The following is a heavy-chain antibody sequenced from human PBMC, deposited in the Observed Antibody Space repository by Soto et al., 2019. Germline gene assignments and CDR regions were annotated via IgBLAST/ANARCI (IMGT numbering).Heavy chain of an antibody. CDR1: GFIFTNYA. D-gene: IGHD5-12*01. V-gene: IGHV3-23*01. Sequence: GSLRLSCAASGFIFTNYAMNWVRQAPGKGLEWVSVIGGRGNSAYYADSVQGRFTISRDNSKNTLSLQMSSLTADDTAIYYCVREGRGSFDFRGRGTMVTVSS. J-gene: IGHJ3*01. CDR3: VREGRGSFDF. CDR2: IGGRGNSA.